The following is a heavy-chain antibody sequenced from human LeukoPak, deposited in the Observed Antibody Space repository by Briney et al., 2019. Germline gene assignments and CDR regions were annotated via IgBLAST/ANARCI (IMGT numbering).Heavy chain of an antibody. D-gene: IGHD1-26*01. CDR2: IKEDGSEK. V-gene: IGHV3-7*01. CDR1: GFTFSRYW. J-gene: IGHJ4*02. CDR3: ASWDLR. Sequence: GGSLRLSCAASGFTFSRYWMSWVRQAPGKGLEWVAEIKEDGSEKYYVDSVKGRFTFFRDNAKNSLYLQMNSLRAEDTAVYYCASWDLRWGRGTLVTVSS.